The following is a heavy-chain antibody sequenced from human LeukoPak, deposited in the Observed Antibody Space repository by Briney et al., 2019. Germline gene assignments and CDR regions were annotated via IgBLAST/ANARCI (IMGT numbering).Heavy chain of an antibody. Sequence: GGSLRLSCAASGFTFSSYWMSWVRQAPGKGLEWVANIKQDGSEKYYVDSVKGRFTISRDNAKNSLYLQMNSLRAEDTAVYYCARKYYDLWSGYYADYYGMDVWGQGTTVTVSS. CDR1: GFTFSSYW. CDR2: IKQDGSEK. V-gene: IGHV3-7*01. J-gene: IGHJ6*02. D-gene: IGHD3-3*01. CDR3: ARKYYDLWSGYYADYYGMDV.